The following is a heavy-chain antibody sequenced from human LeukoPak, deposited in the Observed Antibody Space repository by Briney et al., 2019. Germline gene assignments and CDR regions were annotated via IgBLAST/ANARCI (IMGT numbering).Heavy chain of an antibody. CDR2: ICGSGGST. D-gene: IGHD3-10*01. V-gene: IGHV3-23*01. CDR1: GFTFRRYA. J-gene: IGHJ4*02. CDR3: AKDRAHYYGSGSYFY. Sequence: GGSLRLSCAASGFTFRRYAMSWVRRAPGRGVEWGSAICGSGGSTYYAATVKGRFTISRDNSKNTLYLQMNSLRAEDTAVYYCAKDRAHYYGSGSYFYWGQGTLVTVSS.